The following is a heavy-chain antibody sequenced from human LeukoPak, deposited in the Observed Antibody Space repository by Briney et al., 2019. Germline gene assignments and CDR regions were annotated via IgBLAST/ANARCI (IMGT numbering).Heavy chain of an antibody. V-gene: IGHV4-39*01. J-gene: IGHJ6*03. CDR2: IYYSGSS. CDR1: GDSISSSSYY. CDR3: ARASGYCTNGVCPDYYYYYMDV. D-gene: IGHD2-8*01. Sequence: SETLSLTCTVSGDSISSSSYYWGWVRQPPGKGLEWIGDIYYSGSSYYSPSLKSRVTISLDTSKNQFSLKLRSVTAADTAVYYCARASGYCTNGVCPDYYYYYMDVWGKGTTVTVSS.